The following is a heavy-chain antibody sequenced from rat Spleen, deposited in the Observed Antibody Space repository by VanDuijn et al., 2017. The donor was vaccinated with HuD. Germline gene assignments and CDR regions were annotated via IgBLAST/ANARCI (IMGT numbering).Heavy chain of an antibody. CDR1: GFTFSIYG. CDR2: ISYDGSST. CDR3: ARGGYNFDY. J-gene: IGHJ2*01. V-gene: IGHV5-29*01. D-gene: IGHD1-11*01. Sequence: EVQVVDHGGGLEQPGRSLKLSCAPSGFTFSIYGLAWVRQAPTKGLEWVATISYDGSSTYYRDSVKGRFTISRDNAKSTLYLQMDSLRSEDTATYYCARGGYNFDYWGQGVMVTVSS.